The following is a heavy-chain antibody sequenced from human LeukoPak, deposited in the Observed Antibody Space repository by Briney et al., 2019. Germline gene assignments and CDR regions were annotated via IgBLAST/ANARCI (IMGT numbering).Heavy chain of an antibody. CDR2: IKQDGSEK. J-gene: IGHJ4*02. Sequence: PGGSLRLSCAASGFTFSSYWMSWVRQAPGKGLELVANIKQDGSEKYYVDSVKGRFTISSDNAKNSLYLQMNSLRAEDTAVYYCARDLYYYDSSGYYDYWGQGTLVTVSS. D-gene: IGHD3-22*01. V-gene: IGHV3-7*01. CDR3: ARDLYYYDSSGYYDY. CDR1: GFTFSSYW.